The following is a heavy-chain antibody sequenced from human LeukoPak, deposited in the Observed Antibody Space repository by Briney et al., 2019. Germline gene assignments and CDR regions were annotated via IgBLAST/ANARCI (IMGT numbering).Heavy chain of an antibody. V-gene: IGHV3-23*01. CDR1: GFTFSSYA. Sequence: GGSVRPSCAASGFTFSSYAMSWVRQAPGKGLEWVSAISGSGGSTYYADSVKGRFTISRDNSKNTLYLQMNSLRAEDTAVYYCAKDIGSGYDFFDYWGQGTLVTVSS. D-gene: IGHD5-12*01. CDR2: ISGSGGST. J-gene: IGHJ4*02. CDR3: AKDIGSGYDFFDY.